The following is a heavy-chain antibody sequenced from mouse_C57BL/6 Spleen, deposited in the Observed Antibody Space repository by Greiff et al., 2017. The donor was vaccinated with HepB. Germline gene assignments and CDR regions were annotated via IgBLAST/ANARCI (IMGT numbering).Heavy chain of an antibody. CDR1: GYTFTSYW. Sequence: VQLQQSGAELVKPGASVKLSCKASGYTFTSYWMHWVKQRPGRGLEWIGRIDPNSGGTKYNEKFKSKATLTVDKPSSTAYMQLSSLTSEDSAVYYCAREGGITTVVATPLFDYWGQGTTLTVSS. CDR2: IDPNSGGT. J-gene: IGHJ2*01. V-gene: IGHV1-72*01. D-gene: IGHD1-1*01. CDR3: AREGGITTVVATPLFDY.